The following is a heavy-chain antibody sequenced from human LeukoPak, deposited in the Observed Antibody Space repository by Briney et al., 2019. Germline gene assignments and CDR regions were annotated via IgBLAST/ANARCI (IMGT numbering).Heavy chain of an antibody. CDR3: ATDFYRGRLING. D-gene: IGHD2/OR15-2a*01. CDR2: INLTNGGT. J-gene: IGHJ4*02. CDR1: GYTFTGHY. Sequence: SVKVSRKASGYTFTGHYMHWVRQPPGQGLEWMGWINLTNGGTNYAQNFQARVAITRVTSVSTAHMELSRLRPDNIAVKYFATDFYRGRLINGWGQGRLVTVSS. V-gene: IGHV1-2*02.